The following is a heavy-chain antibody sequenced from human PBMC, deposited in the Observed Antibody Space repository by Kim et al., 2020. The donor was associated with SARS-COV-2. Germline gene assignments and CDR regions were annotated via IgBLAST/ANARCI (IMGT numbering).Heavy chain of an antibody. CDR2: IYYSGST. Sequence: SETLSLTCTVSGASIRSYYWSWIRQPPGKGLEWIGYIYYSGSTNYNPSLKSRVTISVDTSKNQFSLKLSSVTAAETAVYYCARHSSSYRGGNAFDIWGQGTMVTVSS. V-gene: IGHV4-59*08. D-gene: IGHD2-2*01. J-gene: IGHJ3*02. CDR3: ARHSSSYRGGNAFDI. CDR1: GASIRSYY.